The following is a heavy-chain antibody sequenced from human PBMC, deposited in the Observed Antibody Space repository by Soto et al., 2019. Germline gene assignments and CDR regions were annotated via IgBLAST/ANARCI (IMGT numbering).Heavy chain of an antibody. V-gene: IGHV4-59*01. CDR3: ARGSVFTIFGVVIPTSYFDY. D-gene: IGHD3-3*01. J-gene: IGHJ4*02. Sequence: PSETLSLTCTVSGGFISTYFWSWIRQVPGKGPEWIGYIFYNGTTNYNPSLKSRVTMSVDTSKNQFSLKLSSVTAADTAVYYCARGSVFTIFGVVIPTSYFDYWGQGTLVTVSS. CDR1: GGFISTYF. CDR2: IFYNGTT.